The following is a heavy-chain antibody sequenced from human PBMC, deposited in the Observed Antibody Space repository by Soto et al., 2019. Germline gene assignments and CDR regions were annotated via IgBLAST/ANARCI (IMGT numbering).Heavy chain of an antibody. Sequence: PGGSLRLSCAASGFTFSSYGMHWVRQAPGKGLEWVAVISYDGSNKYYADSVKGRFTISRDNSKNTLYLQMNSLRAEDTAVYYCAKVFNSGSYFRDYYYYYGMDVWGQGTTVTVSS. V-gene: IGHV3-30*18. D-gene: IGHD1-26*01. CDR1: GFTFSSYG. CDR3: AKVFNSGSYFRDYYYYYGMDV. CDR2: ISYDGSNK. J-gene: IGHJ6*02.